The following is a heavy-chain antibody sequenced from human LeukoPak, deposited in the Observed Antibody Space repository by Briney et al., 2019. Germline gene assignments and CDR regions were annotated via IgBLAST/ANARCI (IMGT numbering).Heavy chain of an antibody. J-gene: IGHJ4*02. CDR3: ARVQSGCGSTSCYDAYSFDS. Sequence: PGGSLRLSCAASGFTFSNFWMSWVRQAPGKGLEWVANIKQDGSEKYYVDSVKGRFTISRDNAKNSLYLQMISLRPGDTAVYYCARVQSGCGSTSCYDAYSFDSWGRGTLATVSS. CDR1: GFTFSNFW. V-gene: IGHV3-7*03. CDR2: IKQDGSEK. D-gene: IGHD2-2*01.